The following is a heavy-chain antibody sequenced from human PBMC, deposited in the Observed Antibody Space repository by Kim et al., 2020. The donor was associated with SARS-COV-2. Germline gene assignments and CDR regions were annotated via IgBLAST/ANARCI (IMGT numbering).Heavy chain of an antibody. J-gene: IGHJ6*02. CDR2: IWYDGSNK. Sequence: GGSLRLSCAASGFTFSSYGMHWVRQAPGKGLEWVAVIWYDGSNKYYADSVKGRFTISGDNSKNTLYLQMNSLRAEDTAVYYCAKSLSSSSGGMDVWGQGTTVTVSS. CDR1: GFTFSSYG. D-gene: IGHD6-6*01. CDR3: AKSLSSSSGGMDV. V-gene: IGHV3-33*06.